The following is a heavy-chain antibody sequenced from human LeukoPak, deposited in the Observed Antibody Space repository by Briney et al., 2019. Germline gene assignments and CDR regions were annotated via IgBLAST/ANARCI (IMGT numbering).Heavy chain of an antibody. V-gene: IGHV3-23*01. CDR3: AKLESSGFPFNNY. D-gene: IGHD3-22*01. Sequence: GGSLRLSCAASGFTFSTYAMSWVRQAPGKGLEWVSAISGSGSSTYYADSVKGRSTISRDNSKNTLYLQMDSLRAEDTAVYFCAKLESSGFPFNNYWGQGTLVTVSS. J-gene: IGHJ4*02. CDR2: ISGSGSST. CDR1: GFTFSTYA.